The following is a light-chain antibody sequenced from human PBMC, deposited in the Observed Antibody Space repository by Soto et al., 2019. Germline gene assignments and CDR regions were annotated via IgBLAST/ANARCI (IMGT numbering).Light chain of an antibody. V-gene: IGLV2-14*03. CDR3: SSYTSTNTSVV. CDR2: DVS. J-gene: IGLJ2*01. CDR1: SSDVGGCNC. Sequence: QSALTQPASVSGSPGQSITISCTGTSSDVGGCNCVSWYQQHPGKAPKLMIYDVSNRPSGVSDRFSGTESGNMASLTISGLQAEDEADFYCSSYTSTNTSVVFGGGTKLTVL.